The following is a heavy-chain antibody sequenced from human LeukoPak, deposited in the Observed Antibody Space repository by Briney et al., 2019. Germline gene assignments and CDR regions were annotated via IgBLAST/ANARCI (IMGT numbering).Heavy chain of an antibody. CDR3: ATGFRAAAGKYYFDF. CDR1: GFTFTNYA. J-gene: IGHJ4*02. V-gene: IGHV3-23*01. D-gene: IGHD6-13*01. CDR2: ISGSGGST. Sequence: GGSLRLSCVASGFTFTNYAMNWVRQAPGKGLEWVSGISGSGGSTYRADSVKGRFTISRDNSKSTVYLQMNSLRADDMAGYYCATGFRAAAGKYYFDFWGQGTLVTVSS.